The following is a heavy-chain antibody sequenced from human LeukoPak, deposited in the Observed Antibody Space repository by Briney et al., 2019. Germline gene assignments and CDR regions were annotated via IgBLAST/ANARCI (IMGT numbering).Heavy chain of an antibody. D-gene: IGHD6-13*01. J-gene: IGHJ4*02. CDR1: GFTFSSYA. CDR2: ISGSGGST. Sequence: GGSLRLSCAASGFTFSSYAMSWVRQAPGKGLEWVSAISGSGGSTYYADSVEGRFTISRDNSKNTLYLQMNSLRAEDTAVYYCAKALGDSSSWYPFGDWGQGTLVTVSS. V-gene: IGHV3-23*01. CDR3: AKALGDSSSWYPFGD.